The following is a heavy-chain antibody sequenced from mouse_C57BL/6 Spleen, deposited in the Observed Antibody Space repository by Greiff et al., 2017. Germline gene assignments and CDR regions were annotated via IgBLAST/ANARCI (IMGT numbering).Heavy chain of an antibody. D-gene: IGHD4-1*01. CDR1: GFTFSSYG. Sequence: EVMLVESGGDLVKPGGSLKLSCAASGFTFSSYGMSWVRQTPDKRLEWVATISSGGSYTYYPDSVKGRFTISRDNAKNTLYLQMSSLKSEDTAMYYCARRGVGTYFDYWGQGTTLTVSS. CDR2: ISSGGSYT. V-gene: IGHV5-6*02. CDR3: ARRGVGTYFDY. J-gene: IGHJ2*01.